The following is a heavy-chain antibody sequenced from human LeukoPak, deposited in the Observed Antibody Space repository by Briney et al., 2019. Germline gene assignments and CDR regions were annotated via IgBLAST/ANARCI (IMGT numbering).Heavy chain of an antibody. CDR1: GDSVSINNGA. CDR3: ARDLGTSGWYTFDF. J-gene: IGHJ4*02. Sequence: SQTLSLTCAISGDSVSINNGAWNWIRQSPSRGLEWLGRTYYRSKWYNDYAEFIQGRITINPDTSKNQFSLQLNSVTPEDTAVYYCARDLGTSGWYTFDFWGQGTLVTVSS. V-gene: IGHV6-1*01. D-gene: IGHD6-19*01. CDR2: TYYRSKWYN.